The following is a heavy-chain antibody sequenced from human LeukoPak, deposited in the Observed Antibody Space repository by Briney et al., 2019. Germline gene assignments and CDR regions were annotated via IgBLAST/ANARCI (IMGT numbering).Heavy chain of an antibody. V-gene: IGHV6-1*01. CDR3: ARVQDYSNYVAY. CDR2: TYYRSKWYN. CDR1: GDSVSSNSAA. Sequence: SQTLSLTCAISGDSVSSNSAAWNWIRQSPSRGLEWLGRTYYRSKWYNDYAISVRSRITINSDTSKNQFSLKLSSVTAADTAVYYCARVQDYSNYVAYWGQGTLVTVSS. D-gene: IGHD4-11*01. J-gene: IGHJ4*02.